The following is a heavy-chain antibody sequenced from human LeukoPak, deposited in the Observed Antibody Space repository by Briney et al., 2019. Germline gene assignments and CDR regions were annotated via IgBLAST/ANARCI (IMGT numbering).Heavy chain of an antibody. CDR3: ARDQIAARMSDY. CDR1: GGSISSGDYY. Sequence: SQTLSLTCTVSGGSISSGDYYWSWVRQPPGRGLEWVGYIYYSGSTYYNPSLKSRVTISVNKTKNQFSLKLSSVTAADTAVYYCARDQIAARMSDYWGQGTLVTVSS. CDR2: IYYSGST. V-gene: IGHV4-30-4*08. J-gene: IGHJ4*02. D-gene: IGHD6-6*01.